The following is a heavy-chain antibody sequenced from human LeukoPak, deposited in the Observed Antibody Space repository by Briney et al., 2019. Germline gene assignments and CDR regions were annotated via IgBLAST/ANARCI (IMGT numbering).Heavy chain of an antibody. CDR2: INHSGST. D-gene: IGHD2-21*02. Sequence: PSETLPLTCAVYGGSFSPYYWSWIRQPPGKGLEWIGEINHSGSTNYNPSLKSRVTISVDTSKNQFSLRLSSVTAADTAVYYCARGGFYCGGDCYVDYWGQGTLVTVSS. CDR3: ARGGFYCGGDCYVDY. V-gene: IGHV4-34*01. CDR1: GGSFSPYY. J-gene: IGHJ4*02.